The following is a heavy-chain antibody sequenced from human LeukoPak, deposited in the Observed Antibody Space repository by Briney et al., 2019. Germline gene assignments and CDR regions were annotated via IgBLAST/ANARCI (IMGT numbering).Heavy chain of an antibody. J-gene: IGHJ4*02. V-gene: IGHV4-39*07. CDR3: ARTRIYSGSYFY. D-gene: IGHD1-26*01. CDR2: INHSGST. Sequence: PSETLSLTCTVSGGSISSSSYYWGWTRQPPGKGLEWIGEINHSGSTNYNPSLKSRVTISVDTSKNQFSLKLSSVTAADTAVYYCARTRIYSGSYFYWGQGTLVTVSS. CDR1: GGSISSSSYY.